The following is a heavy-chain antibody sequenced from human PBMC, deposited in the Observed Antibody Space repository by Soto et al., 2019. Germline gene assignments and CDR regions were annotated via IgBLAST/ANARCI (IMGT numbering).Heavy chain of an antibody. CDR2: IYYSGST. CDR3: ERQWGTDAFDP. V-gene: IGHV4-59*08. J-gene: IGHJ3*01. CDR1: GGSISSYY. Sequence: QVQLQESGPGLVKPSETLSLTCTVSGGSISSYYWSWIRQPPGKGLEWIGYIYYSGSTNYNPSLKSRVTISVDPSKNQFSLKLSSVTAADTAGYYCERQWGTDAFDPWGQGTMVTVSS. D-gene: IGHD1-1*01.